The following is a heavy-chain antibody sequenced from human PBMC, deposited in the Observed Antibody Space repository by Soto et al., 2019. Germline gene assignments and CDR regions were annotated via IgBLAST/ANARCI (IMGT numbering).Heavy chain of an antibody. CDR2: IWYDGSNK. Sequence: GGSLRLSCAASGFTFSSYGMHWVRQAPGKGLEWVAVIWYDGSNKYYADSVKGRFTISRDNSKNTLYLQMNSLRAEDTAVYYCARDPGGSCYGIGCYYSCYMDVWGKGTTVSVSS. CDR1: GFTFSSYG. D-gene: IGHD2-15*01. V-gene: IGHV3-33*01. CDR3: ARDPGGSCYGIGCYYSCYMDV. J-gene: IGHJ6*03.